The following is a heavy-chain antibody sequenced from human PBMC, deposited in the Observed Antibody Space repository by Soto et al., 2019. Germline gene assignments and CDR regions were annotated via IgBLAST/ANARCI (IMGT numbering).Heavy chain of an antibody. CDR2: INHSGST. CDR3: ARGPTVTVKYNWFDP. V-gene: IGHV4-34*01. Sequence: QVQLQQWGAGLLKPSETLSLTCAVYGGSFSGYYWSWIRQPPGKGLEWIGEINHSGSTNYNPSLKSRVTISVDTSKNQFSLKLSSVTAADTAVYYCARGPTVTVKYNWFDPWGQGTLVTVSS. D-gene: IGHD4-17*01. CDR1: GGSFSGYY. J-gene: IGHJ5*02.